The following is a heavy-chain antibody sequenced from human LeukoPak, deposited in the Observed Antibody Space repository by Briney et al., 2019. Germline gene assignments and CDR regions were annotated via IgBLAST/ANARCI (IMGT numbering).Heavy chain of an antibody. CDR2: ISWNSGSI. CDR3: AKERGNWFDP. J-gene: IGHJ5*02. CDR1: GFTFDDYA. V-gene: IGHV3-9*01. Sequence: GGSLRLSCAASGFTFDDYAMHWVRQAPGKGLEWVSGISWNSGSIGYADSVKSRFTISRDNAKNSLYLQMNSLRAEDTALYYCAKERGNWFDPWGQGTLVTVSS.